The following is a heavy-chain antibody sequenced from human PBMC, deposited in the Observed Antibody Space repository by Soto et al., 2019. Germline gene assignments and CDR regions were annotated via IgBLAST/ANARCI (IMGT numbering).Heavy chain of an antibody. CDR1: GLTFSTYG. CDR3: ATRDDVVMVPARDYYYGMDV. Sequence: PGGSLRLSCAASGLTFSTYGMHWVRQAPGKGLEWVAVISNDGRHKYYGDFVKGRFTISKDNSKNTLYLQMNSLRREGSAIYYCATRDDVVMVPARDYYYGMDVWGQGTTVTVSS. D-gene: IGHD2-2*01. CDR2: ISNDGRHK. J-gene: IGHJ6*02. V-gene: IGHV3-30*05.